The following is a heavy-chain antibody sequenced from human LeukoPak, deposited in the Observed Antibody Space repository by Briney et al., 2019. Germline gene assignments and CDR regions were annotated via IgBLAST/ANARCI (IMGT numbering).Heavy chain of an antibody. V-gene: IGHV4-34*01. CDR2: INHSGST. J-gene: IGHJ4*02. D-gene: IGHD3-22*01. Sequence: PSETLSLTCAVYGGSFSGYYWSWIRQPPGKGLEWIGEINHSGSTNYNPSLKSRVTISVDTSKNQFSLKLSSVTAADTAVYYCARRKLNYYDSSGYYYSPGRYFDYWGQGTLVTVSS. CDR1: GGSFSGYY. CDR3: ARRKLNYYDSSGYYYSPGRYFDY.